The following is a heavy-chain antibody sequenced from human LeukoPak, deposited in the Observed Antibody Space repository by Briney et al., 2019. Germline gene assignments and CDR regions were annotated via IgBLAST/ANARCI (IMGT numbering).Heavy chain of an antibody. D-gene: IGHD6-19*01. CDR1: GFTFSSYG. CDR2: IGATGDT. V-gene: IGHV3-13*01. J-gene: IGHJ5*02. Sequence: PGGSLRLSCAASGFTFSSYGTHWVRQATRKGLEWVSPIGATGDTYYPGSVKGRFTISRENAKNSLYLQMNSLRAGDTAVYYCTRKQKVYQCLVPYNWFDPWGQGALVTVSS. CDR3: TRKQKVYQCLVPYNWFDP.